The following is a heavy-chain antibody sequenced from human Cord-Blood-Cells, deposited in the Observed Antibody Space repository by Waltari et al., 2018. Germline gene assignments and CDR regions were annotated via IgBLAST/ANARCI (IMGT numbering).Heavy chain of an antibody. V-gene: IGHV1-69*01. CDR2: IIPIFGTA. Sequence: QVQLVQSGAEVKKLESSVKVSCKASRGTFRRSDISWVRTAPGQGLEWMGGIIPIFGTANYAQKFQGRVTITADESTSTGYMELSSLRSEDTAVYYCARADYGDYVGWFDPWGQGTLVTVSS. CDR3: ARADYGDYVGWFDP. D-gene: IGHD4-17*01. J-gene: IGHJ5*02. CDR1: RGTFRRSD.